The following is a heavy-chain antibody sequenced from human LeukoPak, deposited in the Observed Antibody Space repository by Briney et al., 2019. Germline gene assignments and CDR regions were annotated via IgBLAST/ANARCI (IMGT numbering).Heavy chain of an antibody. CDR1: GGSISSGSYY. Sequence: PSQTLSLTCTVSGGSISSGSYYWSWIRQPAGKGLEWIGRIYTSGSTNYNPSLKSRVTISVDTSKNQFSLKLSSVTAADTAVYYCARTTEGGYTYNYFYYYYMDVWGKGTTVTISS. D-gene: IGHD5-18*01. CDR3: ARTTEGGYTYNYFYYYYMDV. J-gene: IGHJ6*03. V-gene: IGHV4-61*02. CDR2: IYTSGST.